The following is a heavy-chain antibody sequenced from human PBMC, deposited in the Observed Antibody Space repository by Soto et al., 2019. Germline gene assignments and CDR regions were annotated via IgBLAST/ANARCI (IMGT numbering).Heavy chain of an antibody. Sequence: PGGSLRLSCTASGFTFCYYAMSWFRQAPGKGLEWVGFIRSKAYGGTTEYAASVKGRFTISRDDSKSIAYLQMNSLKTEDTAVYYCTRVTDIVVVPAAMPGAFDIWGQGTMVTVSS. D-gene: IGHD2-2*01. CDR3: TRVTDIVVVPAAMPGAFDI. J-gene: IGHJ3*02. CDR2: IRSKAYGGTT. CDR1: GFTFCYYA. V-gene: IGHV3-49*03.